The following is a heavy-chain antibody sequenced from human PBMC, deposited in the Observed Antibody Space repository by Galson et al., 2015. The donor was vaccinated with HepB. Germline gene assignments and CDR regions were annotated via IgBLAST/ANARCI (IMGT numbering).Heavy chain of an antibody. D-gene: IGHD3/OR15-3a*01. Sequence: SLRLSCAASGFTFSTYAMHWVRQAPGKGLEWVAVVSFDGRNTYYGDSLKARFTISRDNSKNTVYLEMNSLRPEDTAVYYCAKDRTDLYDNSDFSHYPYCWGQGTLVTGSS. CDR1: GFTFSTYA. CDR2: VSFDGRNT. CDR3: AKDRTDLYDNSDFSHYPYC. J-gene: IGHJ4*02. V-gene: IGHV3-30*04.